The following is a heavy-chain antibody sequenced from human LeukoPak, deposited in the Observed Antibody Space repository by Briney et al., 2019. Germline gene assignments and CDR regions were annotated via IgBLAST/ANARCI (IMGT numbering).Heavy chain of an antibody. Sequence: ASVKVSCTASGYTFTSYGISWVRQAPGQGLEWMGWISAYNGNTNYAQKLQGRVTMTTDTSTSTAYMELRSLRSDDTAVYYCARDDIAAAGPNWFDPWGQGTLVTVSS. CDR1: GYTFTSYG. CDR2: ISAYNGNT. CDR3: ARDDIAAAGPNWFDP. V-gene: IGHV1-18*01. J-gene: IGHJ5*02. D-gene: IGHD6-13*01.